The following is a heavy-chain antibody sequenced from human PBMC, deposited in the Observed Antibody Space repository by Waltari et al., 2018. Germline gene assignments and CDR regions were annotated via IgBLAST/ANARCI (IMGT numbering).Heavy chain of an antibody. D-gene: IGHD3-22*01. CDR3: ARSPHYYYDSSASYQGAFHI. CDR2: IYQTGRT. J-gene: IGHJ3*02. CDR1: GASINSGGYF. V-gene: IGHV4-30-4*08. Sequence: QVQLQESGPGLVKPSQTLSLTCTVSGASINSGGYFWTWIRKPPGEGLEWIGYIYQTGRTYYNPSLKSRVTISVDRLRNEFSLILNSVTAADTATYYCARSPHYYYDSSASYQGAFHIWGQGTMVTVSS.